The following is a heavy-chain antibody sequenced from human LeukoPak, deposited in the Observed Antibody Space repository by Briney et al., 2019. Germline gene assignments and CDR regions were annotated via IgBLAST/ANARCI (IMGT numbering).Heavy chain of an antibody. CDR1: GYTFTGYY. D-gene: IGHD6-25*01. CDR2: INPNSGGT. CDR3: ARDVQGQRLKDY. J-gene: IGHJ4*02. Sequence: GASVKVSCKASGYTFTGYYMHWVRQAPGQGLEWMGWINPNSGGTNYAQKFQGRVTMTRDASISTAYMELSRLGSDDTAVYYCARDVQGQRLKDYWGQGTLVTVSS. V-gene: IGHV1-2*02.